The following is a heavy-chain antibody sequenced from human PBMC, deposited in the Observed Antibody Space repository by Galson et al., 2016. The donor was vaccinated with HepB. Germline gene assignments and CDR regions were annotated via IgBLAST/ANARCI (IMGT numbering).Heavy chain of an antibody. J-gene: IGHJ4*02. CDR1: GFTFSNYA. CDR3: ARARGSTTSCYGY. Sequence: SLRHSCAASGFTFSNYAMSWVRQAPGKGLEWVSAIGGSGGSTLYADSVKGRFTISRDNSKDTVYLQMNSLRAEDTAIYYCARARGSTTSCYGYWGQGTLVTVSS. CDR2: IGGSGGST. V-gene: IGHV3-23*01. D-gene: IGHD2-2*01.